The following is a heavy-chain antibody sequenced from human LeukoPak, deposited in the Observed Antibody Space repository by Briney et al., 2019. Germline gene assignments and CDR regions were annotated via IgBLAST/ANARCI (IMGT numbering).Heavy chain of an antibody. CDR3: ARSYNWNLDY. CDR1: GDSVSGNIAG. J-gene: IGHJ4*02. CDR2: TKYRSKWYN. Sequence: SQTLSLTCAVSGDSVSGNIAGRRWIRQSPSRGLEWLGRTKYRSKWYNDYAVSVRSRMTINPDTSKNQFFLHLNSVTPEDTAVYFCARSYNWNLDYWGQGTLVTVSS. V-gene: IGHV6-1*01. D-gene: IGHD1-20*01.